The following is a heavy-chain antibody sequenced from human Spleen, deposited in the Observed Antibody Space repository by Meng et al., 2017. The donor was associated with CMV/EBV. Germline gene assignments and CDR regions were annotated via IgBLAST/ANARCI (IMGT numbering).Heavy chain of an antibody. V-gene: IGHV3-53*01. Sequence: ASGFIVSGHYMRLVRQAPGRGLEYVSVIYRAGTTHYADSEKGRFAISRDNAKNSLYLQMNRLRAEDTAVYYCARFHIPGGFYYYYGMDVWGQGTTVTVSS. J-gene: IGHJ6*02. CDR1: GFIVSGHY. CDR2: IYRAGTT. CDR3: ARFHIPGGFYYYYGMDV. D-gene: IGHD3-16*01.